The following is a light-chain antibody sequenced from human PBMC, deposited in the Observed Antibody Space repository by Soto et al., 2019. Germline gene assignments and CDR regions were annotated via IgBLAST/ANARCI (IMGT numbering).Light chain of an antibody. J-gene: IGKJ3*01. CDR2: DAS. V-gene: IGKV3-11*01. Sequence: EIVLTQSPATLSLSPGERATLSCRASQSVSSYLAWYQQKPGQAPRLLIYDASNRATGIPARFSGSGSGTDFTLTISSLEPEDFTVYYCQQYNNRPRAFGPGTKVDIK. CDR1: QSVSSY. CDR3: QQYNNRPRA.